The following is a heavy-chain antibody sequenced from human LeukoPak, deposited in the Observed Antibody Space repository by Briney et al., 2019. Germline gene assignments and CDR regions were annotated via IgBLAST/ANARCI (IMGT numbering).Heavy chain of an antibody. CDR3: ARGYCRSTTCHEPPLYGMDV. J-gene: IGHJ6*02. V-gene: IGHV1-18*04. D-gene: IGHD2-2*01. CDR1: GYTFTNYG. Sequence: ASVKVSCKASGYTFTNYGFSWVRQAPGQGLEWMGWISTYSGNTNYAQQLQGRVTMTSDTSTSTVYMELRSLRSDDTALYYCARGYCRSTTCHEPPLYGMDVWGQGTTVTVS. CDR2: ISTYSGNT.